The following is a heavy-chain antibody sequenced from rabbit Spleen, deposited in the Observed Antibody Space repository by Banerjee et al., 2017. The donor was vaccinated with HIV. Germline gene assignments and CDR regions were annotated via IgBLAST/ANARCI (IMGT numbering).Heavy chain of an antibody. Sequence: QQQLVESGGGLVKPGGTLTLTCTVSGFSFSGSAWICWVRQAPGKGLEWIACIYAGSSGSTYSATWAKGRFTISRTSSTTVTLQMTSLTAADTATYFCARDVGTSFSTYGMDLWGPGTLVTVS. CDR1: GFSFSGSAW. V-gene: IGHV1S45*01. D-gene: IGHD8-1*01. J-gene: IGHJ6*01. CDR3: ARDVGTSFSTYGMDL. CDR2: IYAGSSGST.